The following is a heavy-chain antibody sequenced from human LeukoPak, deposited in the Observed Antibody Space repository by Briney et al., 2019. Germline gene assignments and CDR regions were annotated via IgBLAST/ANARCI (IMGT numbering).Heavy chain of an antibody. Sequence: GGSLRLSCAASGFTFSRYWMSWVRQAPGKGLEWVAEIKEDGSEKYYVDSVKGRFTFSRDNAKNSLYLQMNSLRAEDTAVYYCASWDLRWGRGTLVTASS. CDR1: GFTFSRYW. V-gene: IGHV3-7*01. D-gene: IGHD1-26*01. CDR2: IKEDGSEK. J-gene: IGHJ4*02. CDR3: ASWDLR.